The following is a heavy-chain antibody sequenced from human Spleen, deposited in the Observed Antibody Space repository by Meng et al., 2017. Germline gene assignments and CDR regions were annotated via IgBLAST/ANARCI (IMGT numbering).Heavy chain of an antibody. CDR3: AREGYYDSSGYKGMDV. CDR2: ISSSGSNI. Sequence: GESLKISCAASGFTFSSYGMNWVRQAPEKGPEWVSYISSSGSNIYYADSVRGRFTISRDNAKNSLYLQMNSLRVEDTAVYYCAREGYYDSSGYKGMDVWGQGTTVTVSS. D-gene: IGHD3-22*01. CDR1: GFTFSSYG. V-gene: IGHV3-48*03. J-gene: IGHJ6*02.